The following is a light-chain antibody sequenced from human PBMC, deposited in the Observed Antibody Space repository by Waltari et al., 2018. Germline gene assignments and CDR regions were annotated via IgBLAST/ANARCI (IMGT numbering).Light chain of an antibody. J-gene: IGLJ2*01. Sequence: SYELTQPPSVSVSPGQTARITCSGAALPKKYAYWYQQKSGQAPVLVIYEDTKRPSGIPERVSGSSSGTMATLSISGAQVEDEADYYCYSTDSSGNHRVFGGGTKLTLL. V-gene: IGLV3-10*01. CDR1: ALPKKY. CDR2: EDT. CDR3: YSTDSSGNHRV.